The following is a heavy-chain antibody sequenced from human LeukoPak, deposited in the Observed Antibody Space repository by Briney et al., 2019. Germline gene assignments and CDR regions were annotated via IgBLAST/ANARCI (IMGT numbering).Heavy chain of an antibody. CDR2: ISGSGGST. CDR3: AKNSGAMVTSFDY. D-gene: IGHD5-18*01. J-gene: IGHJ4*02. V-gene: IGHV3-23*01. Sequence: GGSLRLSCAVSGITLSNYGMSWVRQAPGKGLEWVAGISGSGGSTYYADSVKGRFAISRDNSKNTLYLQMNSLRAEDTAVYYCAKNSGAMVTSFDYWGQGTLVTVSS. CDR1: GITLSNYG.